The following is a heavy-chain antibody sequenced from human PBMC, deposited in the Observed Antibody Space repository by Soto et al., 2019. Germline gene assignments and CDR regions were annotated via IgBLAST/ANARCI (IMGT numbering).Heavy chain of an antibody. CDR3: ARDKYYYDSGGYSHAFDI. J-gene: IGHJ3*02. V-gene: IGHV4-30-4*01. Sequence: SETLSLTCTVSGGSISSGDYYWSWIRQPPGKGLEWIGYIYYSGSTYYNPSLKSRVTISVDTSKNQFSLKLSSVTAADTAVYYCARDKYYYDSGGYSHAFDIWGQGTMVT. D-gene: IGHD3-22*01. CDR1: GGSISSGDYY. CDR2: IYYSGST.